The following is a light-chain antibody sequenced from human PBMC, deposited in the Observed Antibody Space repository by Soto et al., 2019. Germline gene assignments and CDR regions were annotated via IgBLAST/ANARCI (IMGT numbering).Light chain of an antibody. V-gene: IGKV1-9*01. CDR2: AAS. J-gene: IGKJ4*01. Sequence: DIQLTQSPSFLSASVGDRVTITCRASQGISSYLAWYQQKPGKAPKLLIYAASTLQSGVPSRFSGSGSGTEFTLTISSLQPEDFATYYCQQLNSYPLFGGGT. CDR1: QGISSY. CDR3: QQLNSYPL.